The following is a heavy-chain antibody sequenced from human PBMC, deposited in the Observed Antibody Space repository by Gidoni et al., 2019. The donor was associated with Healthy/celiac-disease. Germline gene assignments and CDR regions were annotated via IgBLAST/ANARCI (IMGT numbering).Heavy chain of an antibody. V-gene: IGHV4-34*01. CDR1: VGSLCGYY. D-gene: IGHD7-27*01. J-gene: IGHJ2*01. CDR3: ARGRTGDEGGWYFDL. Sequence: QVQLQQWGAGLLKPSENLSLTCAVYVGSLCGYYWSWIRQPPGKGLEWIGEINHSGSTNYNPSLNRRVTISVDTSKNQFSLNLSSVTPADTAVYYCARGRTGDEGGWYFDLWGRGPLVTVSS. CDR2: INHSGST.